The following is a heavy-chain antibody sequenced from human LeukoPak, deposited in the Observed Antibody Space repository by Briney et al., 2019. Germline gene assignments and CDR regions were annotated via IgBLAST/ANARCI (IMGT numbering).Heavy chain of an antibody. CDR2: ISYDGSNK. J-gene: IGHJ4*02. Sequence: GGSLRLSCAASGFTFSSYAMHWVRQAPGKGLEWVAVISYDGSNKYYADSVKGRFTISRDNSKNTLYLQMNSLRAEDTAVYYCARVPLSYSRSAFDYWGQGTLVTVSS. CDR1: GFTFSSYA. D-gene: IGHD3-10*01. V-gene: IGHV3-30*04. CDR3: ARVPLSYSRSAFDY.